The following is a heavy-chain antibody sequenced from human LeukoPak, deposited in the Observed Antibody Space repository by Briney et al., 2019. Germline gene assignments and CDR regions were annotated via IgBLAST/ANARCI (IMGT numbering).Heavy chain of an antibody. CDR3: ARINVLVAATPDY. D-gene: IGHD2-15*01. J-gene: IGHJ4*02. CDR2: IDWGDDK. Sequence: ESGPTLVNPTQTLTLTCTFSGFSLSTSGMCVGWIRQPPGKALEWLSRIDWGDDKYYSTSLKTRLTISKDTSKNHVVLTMTNMDPVDTATYYCARINVLVAATPDYWGQGTLVTVSS. CDR1: GFSLSTSGMC. V-gene: IGHV2-70*11.